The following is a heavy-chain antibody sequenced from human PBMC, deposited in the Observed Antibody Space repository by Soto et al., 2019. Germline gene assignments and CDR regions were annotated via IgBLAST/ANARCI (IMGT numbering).Heavy chain of an antibody. CDR3: ATESYVSSFYYYYMDV. Sequence: QLQLQESGPGLVKHSETLSLTCTVSGGSISSSSYYWGWIRQPPGKGLEWIGSIYYSGSTYYNPSLKSRVTISVDTSKNQFSLKLSSVSAADTAVYYCATESYVSSFYYYYMDVWGKGTTVTVSS. J-gene: IGHJ6*03. CDR1: GGSISSSSYY. D-gene: IGHD1-26*01. CDR2: IYYSGST. V-gene: IGHV4-39*01.